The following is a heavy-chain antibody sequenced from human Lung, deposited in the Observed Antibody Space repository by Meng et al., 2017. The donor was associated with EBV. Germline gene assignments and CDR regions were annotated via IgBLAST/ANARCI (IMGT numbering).Heavy chain of an antibody. CDR2: IYYSGST. CDR1: GGSISSGGYY. D-gene: IGHD6-6*01. CDR3: ARVVAGRYNWFDP. V-gene: IGHV4-31*01. J-gene: IGHJ5*02. Sequence: VRIQEFGTDMGKLSQILSLTCTVSGGSISSGGYYWSWIRQHPGKGLGWIGYIYYSGSTYYNPSLKSLVTISVDTSKNQFSLKLSSVTAADTAVYYCARVVAGRYNWFDPWGQGTLVTVSS.